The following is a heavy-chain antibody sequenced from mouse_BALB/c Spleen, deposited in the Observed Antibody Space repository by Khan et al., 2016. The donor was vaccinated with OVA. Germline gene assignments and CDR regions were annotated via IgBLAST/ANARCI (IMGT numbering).Heavy chain of an antibody. CDR2: IWAGGST. V-gene: IGHV2-9*02. CDR3: ARAFYNGAWFAY. Sequence: VQLQESGPGLVAPSQTLSITCTVSGFSLSNYGVHWVRQPPGKGLEWLGVIWAGGSTNHNSALMSRLSISKDASKSQVFLKMNRLQTDDTAIYYCARAFYNGAWFAYWGQGTLVTVSA. D-gene: IGHD1-3*01. J-gene: IGHJ3*01. CDR1: GFSLSNYG.